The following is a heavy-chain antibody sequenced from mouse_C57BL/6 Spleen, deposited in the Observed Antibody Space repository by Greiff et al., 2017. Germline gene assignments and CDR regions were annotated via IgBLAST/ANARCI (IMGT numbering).Heavy chain of an antibody. Sequence: QVQLQQSGAELVKPGASVKLSCKASGYTFTEYTIHWVKQRPGQGLEWLGWFYPGSGSIKYNEKFKDKATLTADKSSRTVYMELSRLTSEDSAVYFSARHEDEYYSNSFDYWGQGTTLTVSS. CDR2: FYPGSGSI. CDR3: ARHEDEYYSNSFDY. D-gene: IGHD2-5*01. J-gene: IGHJ2*01. V-gene: IGHV1-62-2*01. CDR1: GYTFTEYT.